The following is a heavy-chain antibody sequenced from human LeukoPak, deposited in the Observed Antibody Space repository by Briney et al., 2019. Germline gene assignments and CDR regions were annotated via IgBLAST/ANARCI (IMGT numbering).Heavy chain of an antibody. D-gene: IGHD3-10*01. CDR2: INHSGST. CDR3: ARGVTYYYGSGRPYYFDY. V-gene: IGHV4-34*01. Sequence: SETLSLTCAVYGGSFSGYYWSRIRQPPGKGLEWIGEINHSGSTNYNPSLKSRVTISVDTSKNQFSLKLSSVTAADTAVYYCARGVTYYYGSGRPYYFDYWGQGTLVTVSS. CDR1: GGSFSGYY. J-gene: IGHJ4*02.